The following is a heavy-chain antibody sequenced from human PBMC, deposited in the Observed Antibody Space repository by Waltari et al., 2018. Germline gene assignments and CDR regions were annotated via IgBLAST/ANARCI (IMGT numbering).Heavy chain of an antibody. CDR1: GFTVSSCW. V-gene: IGHV3-74*01. J-gene: IGHJ3*01. Sequence: EVQLVESGGGLVQPGGSLRLSCAASGFTVSSCWMHWVRQDPGKGLVWVSGINSDGSSTFYADSVKRRFTISRDDAKNTLYLQMNSLRLEDTAVYYCSDVFDVLHFWGQGTMVSVSS. CDR3: SDVFDVLHF. CDR2: INSDGSST.